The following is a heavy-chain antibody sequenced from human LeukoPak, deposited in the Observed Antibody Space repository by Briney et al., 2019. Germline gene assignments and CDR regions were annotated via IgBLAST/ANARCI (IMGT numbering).Heavy chain of an antibody. J-gene: IGHJ5*02. CDR3: ARSVSAYAGRGWFDP. CDR1: GGSIRSLGYS. CDR2: MYYTGTT. D-gene: IGHD5-12*01. V-gene: IGHV4-39*07. Sequence: SETLSLTCSVSGGSIRSLGYSGGWIRQPPGKGLEWMASMYYTGTTYYNPSLKRRVTMSVDTSKKQFSLNLTSVTAAATAVFYCARSVSAYAGRGWFDPWGQGTLVTVSS.